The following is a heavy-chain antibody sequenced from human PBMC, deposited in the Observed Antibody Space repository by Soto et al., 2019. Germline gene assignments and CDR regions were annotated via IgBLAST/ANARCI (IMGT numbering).Heavy chain of an antibody. D-gene: IGHD4-17*01. J-gene: IGHJ6*02. CDR2: ISYDGSNK. CDR1: GFTFSSYG. CDR3: AKILQLGDYAYYYYGMDV. V-gene: IGHV3-30*18. Sequence: QVQLVESGGGVVQPGRSLRLSCAASGFTFSSYGMHWVRQAPGKGLEWVAVISYDGSNKYYADSVKGRFTISRDNSKNTRYLQMNSLRAEDTAVYYCAKILQLGDYAYYYYGMDVWGQGTTVTGSS.